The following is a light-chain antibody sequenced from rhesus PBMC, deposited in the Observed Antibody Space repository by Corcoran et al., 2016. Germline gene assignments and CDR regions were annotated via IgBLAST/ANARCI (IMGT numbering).Light chain of an antibody. CDR2: GAS. Sequence: EIVMTQSPATLSLSPGERATLSCRASQSVSSSLAWYQQKPGQAPRLLIYGASSRATGIPDRFSGSGSGTAFTRTISSLEPEDVAVYYGLQHSNWPLTFGGGTKVELK. CDR1: QSVSSS. J-gene: IGKJ4*01. V-gene: IGKV3-24*03. CDR3: LQHSNWPLT.